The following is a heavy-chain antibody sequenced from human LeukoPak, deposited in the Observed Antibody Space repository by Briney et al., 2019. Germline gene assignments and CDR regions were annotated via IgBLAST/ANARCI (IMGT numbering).Heavy chain of an antibody. Sequence: GGSLRLSCAASGFTFSNAWMSWARQAPGKGLEWVGRIKSKTDGGTTDYAAPVKGRFTISRDDSKNTLYLQMNSLKTEDTAVYYCTMPNYYGSGSARYYWGQGTLVTVSS. D-gene: IGHD3-10*01. CDR1: GFTFSNAW. J-gene: IGHJ4*02. CDR3: TMPNYYGSGSARYY. CDR2: IKSKTDGGTT. V-gene: IGHV3-15*01.